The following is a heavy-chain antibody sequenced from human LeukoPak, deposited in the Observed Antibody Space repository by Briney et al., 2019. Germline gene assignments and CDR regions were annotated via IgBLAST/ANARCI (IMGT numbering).Heavy chain of an antibody. CDR3: ARGPPFGESDY. D-gene: IGHD3-10*01. CDR2: INPNSGGT. CDR1: GFTCTDYY. J-gene: IGHJ4*02. Sequence: GASVKVSCKASGFTCTDYYLHWVRQAPGQGLEWMGWINPNSGGTNYAQRFQGRVTITRDTSISAAYMEFSGVTSDDTAVYYCARGPPFGESDYWGQGTLVVVSS. V-gene: IGHV1-2*02.